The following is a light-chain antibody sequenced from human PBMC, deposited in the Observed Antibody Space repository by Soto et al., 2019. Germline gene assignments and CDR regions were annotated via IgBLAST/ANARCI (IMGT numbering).Light chain of an antibody. Sequence: QSVLTQPPSVSGAPGQRVTLSFTGSSSNIGAGYDVHWYQQLPGRAPKLLIYGNTNRPSGVPDRFSGSLSGTSASLAITGLQAEDEADYYCLSFDSSLSVVFGGGTKLTVL. CDR2: GNT. V-gene: IGLV1-40*01. CDR3: LSFDSSLSVV. J-gene: IGLJ2*01. CDR1: SSNIGAGYD.